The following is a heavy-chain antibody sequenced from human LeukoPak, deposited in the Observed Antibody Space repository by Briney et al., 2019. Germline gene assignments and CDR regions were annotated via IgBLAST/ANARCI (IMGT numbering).Heavy chain of an antibody. V-gene: IGHV4-61*02. CDR3: ATIVGATMVIRN. Sequence: SETLSLTCTVSGGSISSGSYYWSWIRQPAVKGLEWIGRIYTSGSTNYNPSLKSRVTISVDTSKNQFSLKLSSVTAADTAVYYCATIVGATMVIRNWGQGTLVTVSS. CDR2: IYTSGST. CDR1: GGSISSGSYY. J-gene: IGHJ4*02. D-gene: IGHD1-26*01.